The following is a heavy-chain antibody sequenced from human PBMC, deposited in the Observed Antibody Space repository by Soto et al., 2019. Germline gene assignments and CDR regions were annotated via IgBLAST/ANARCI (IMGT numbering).Heavy chain of an antibody. Sequence: QVRLVQSGAEVKKPGSSVKVSCTGSGGTFSSSAISWVRQAPGQGLEWMGAIIPIFGRANYSRKFQGRVTITADASTSTAYMDLSSLRSEDTAVYYCATEQGDYLNFFDYWGQGTQVTVSS. V-gene: IGHV1-69*01. CDR2: IIPIFGRA. D-gene: IGHD4-17*01. CDR3: ATEQGDYLNFFDY. J-gene: IGHJ4*02. CDR1: GGTFSSSA.